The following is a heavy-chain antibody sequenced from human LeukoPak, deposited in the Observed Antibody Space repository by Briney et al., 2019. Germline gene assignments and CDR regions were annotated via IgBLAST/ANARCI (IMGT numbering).Heavy chain of an antibody. V-gene: IGHV3-30*02. CDR1: GFTLTSTG. CDR2: MHYDGRNI. J-gene: IGHJ5*02. Sequence: GGSLRLSCAMSGFTLTSTGMHWVRQAPGKGLEWVAFMHYDGRNILYADSVKGRFSISTDNSKNMVYLQMSSLRAEDTAVYYCAKVTMGDVWFDPWGQRTLVTVSS. D-gene: IGHD3-16*01. CDR3: AKVTMGDVWFDP.